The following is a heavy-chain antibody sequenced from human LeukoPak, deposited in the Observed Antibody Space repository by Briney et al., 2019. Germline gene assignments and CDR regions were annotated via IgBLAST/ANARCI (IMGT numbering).Heavy chain of an antibody. V-gene: IGHV1-18*01. CDR3: AGERNRIAARWFDP. Sequence: ASVKVSCKASGYTFTSYGISWVRRAPGQGLEWMGWISAYNGNTNYAQKLQGRVTMTTDTSTSTAYMELRSLRSDDTAVYYCAGERNRIAARWFDPWGQGTLVTVSS. CDR1: GYTFTSYG. J-gene: IGHJ5*02. D-gene: IGHD6-6*01. CDR2: ISAYNGNT.